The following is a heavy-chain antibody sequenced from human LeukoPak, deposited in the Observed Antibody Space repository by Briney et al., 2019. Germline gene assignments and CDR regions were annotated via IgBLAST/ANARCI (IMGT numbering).Heavy chain of an antibody. V-gene: IGHV4-39*01. J-gene: IGHJ4*02. CDR1: GGSISSSSYY. CDR3: AGSGWYGDY. Sequence: SETLSLTCTVSGGSISSSSYYWGWIRQPPGKGLEWIGSIYYSGSTYYNPSLKSRVTISLDTSKNQFSPKLSSVTAADTAGYYCAGSGWYGDYWGQRTLVTVSS. D-gene: IGHD6-19*01. CDR2: IYYSGST.